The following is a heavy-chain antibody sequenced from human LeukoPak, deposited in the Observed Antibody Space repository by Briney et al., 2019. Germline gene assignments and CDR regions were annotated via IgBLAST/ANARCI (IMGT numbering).Heavy chain of an antibody. CDR1: GGSISSYY. V-gene: IGHV4-59*12. CDR2: ISNSGST. Sequence: SETLSLTCTVSGGSISSYYWSWIRQPPGEGLEWIGYISNSGSTNYNPSLKSRVTISADRSNNRFSLSLNSVTAADTAVFYCARGEEYGSGTVHFDYWGQGILVTVSS. CDR3: ARGEEYGSGTVHFDY. D-gene: IGHD3-10*01. J-gene: IGHJ4*02.